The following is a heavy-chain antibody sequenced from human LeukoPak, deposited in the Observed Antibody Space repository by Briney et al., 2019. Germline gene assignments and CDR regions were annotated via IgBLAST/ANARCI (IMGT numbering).Heavy chain of an antibody. CDR1: GFTFSSYA. CDR2: ISGSGGST. Sequence: GGPLRLSCAASGFTFSSYAMRWVRQAPGKGLEGVSAISGSGGSTYYADSVKGRFTISRDNSKDSLYLQMNSLRAEDAAVYCCAKDRLTYYYDSSGYYFFDYWGQGTLVTVSS. D-gene: IGHD3-22*01. CDR3: AKDRLTYYYDSSGYYFFDY. J-gene: IGHJ4*02. V-gene: IGHV3-23*01.